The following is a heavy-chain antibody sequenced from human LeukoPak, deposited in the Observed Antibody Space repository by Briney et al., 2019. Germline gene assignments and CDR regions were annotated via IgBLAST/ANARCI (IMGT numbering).Heavy chain of an antibody. V-gene: IGHV4-61*01. CDR3: ASDSSGAHLGY. CDR1: GGSISSGSYY. D-gene: IGHD3-22*01. J-gene: IGHJ4*02. CDR2: IYYSGST. Sequence: SETLSLTCTVSGGSISSGSYYWSWLRQPPGKGLEWLGYIYYSGSTNYNPSLKSRVTISVDTSKNQFSLKLRFVTAADTAVYYCASDSSGAHLGYWGQGTLVTVSS.